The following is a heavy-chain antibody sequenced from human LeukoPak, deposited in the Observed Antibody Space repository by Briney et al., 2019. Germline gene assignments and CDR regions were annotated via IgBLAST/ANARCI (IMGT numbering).Heavy chain of an antibody. V-gene: IGHV3-30*04. J-gene: IGHJ4*02. D-gene: IGHD1-26*01. Sequence: GGSLRLSCAASGFTFSSYNMHWVRQAPGKGLEWVAVISSYGSDKDYADSVKGRFTISRDNSKNGLYLEMNGLRPEDTAAYYCAADLGGSYPGTCVYWGQGTLVTVSS. CDR3: AADLGGSYPGTCVY. CDR2: ISSYGSDK. CDR1: GFTFSSYN.